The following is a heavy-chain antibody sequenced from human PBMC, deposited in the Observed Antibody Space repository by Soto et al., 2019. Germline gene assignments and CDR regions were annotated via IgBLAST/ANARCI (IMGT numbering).Heavy chain of an antibody. V-gene: IGHV4-59*02. CDR2: VYYSGST. CDR3: ARGRSHEWELLVQYFDY. CDR1: GGSVSNSY. D-gene: IGHD1-26*01. Sequence: QVQLQESGPGLVKPSETLSLTCTVSGGSVSNSYWGWIRQPPGKGLEWVAYVYYSGSTSYNPSLGSRVTISVDKSKNQFSLKMTSVTGADTAVYYCARGRSHEWELLVQYFDYWGQGTLVTVSS. J-gene: IGHJ4*02.